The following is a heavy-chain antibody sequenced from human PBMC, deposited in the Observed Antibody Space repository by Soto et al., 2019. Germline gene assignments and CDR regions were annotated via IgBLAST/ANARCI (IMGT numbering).Heavy chain of an antibody. J-gene: IGHJ3*02. Sequence: QVELVESGGGVVRPGRSLRLSCAAYRFPFSYDAMHWVRQAPGKGLEFVAVLLDDGSKYYADSVKGRFTISKDNSMKTVDLEMSSLRPEDTALYYCAKEGTGLYNAFDIWGQGTMVTI. V-gene: IGHV3-30*18. CDR1: RFPFSYDA. CDR3: AKEGTGLYNAFDI. D-gene: IGHD3-10*01. CDR2: LLDDGSK.